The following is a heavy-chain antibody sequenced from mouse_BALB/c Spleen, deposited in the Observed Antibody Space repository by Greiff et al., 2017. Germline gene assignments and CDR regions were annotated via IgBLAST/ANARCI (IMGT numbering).Heavy chain of an antibody. J-gene: IGHJ2*01. CDR1: GFNIKDTY. V-gene: IGHV14-3*02. D-gene: IGHD1-1*01. CDR2: IDPANGNT. Sequence: EVQLQQSGAELVKPGASVKLSCTASGFNIKDTYMHWVKQRPEQGLEWIGRIDPANGNTKYDPKFQGKATITADTSSNTAYLQLSSLTSEDTAVYYCANHGSSYVYFDYWGQGTTLTVSS. CDR3: ANHGSSYVYFDY.